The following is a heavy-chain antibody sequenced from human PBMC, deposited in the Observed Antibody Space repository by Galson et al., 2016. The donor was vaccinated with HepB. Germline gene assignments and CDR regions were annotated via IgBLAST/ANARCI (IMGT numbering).Heavy chain of an antibody. CDR1: GFTLIDYA. CDR3: AKGHRRSSSTFHFQALDV. Sequence: SLRLSCAASGFTLIDYAMHWVRQAPGKGLEWVSGINWNRERIDYVDSAKGRFTIYRDNAKNSLYLQMNSLTTEDTAVYFCAKGHRRSSSTFHFQALDVWGQGTAVTASS. V-gene: IGHV3-9*01. CDR2: INWNRERI. D-gene: IGHD2/OR15-2a*01. J-gene: IGHJ6*02.